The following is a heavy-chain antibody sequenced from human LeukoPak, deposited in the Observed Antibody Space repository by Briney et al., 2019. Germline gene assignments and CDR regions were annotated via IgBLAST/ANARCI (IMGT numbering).Heavy chain of an antibody. CDR1: GGSISSFY. J-gene: IGHJ6*03. CDR3: ARGHNSYYYYMDV. Sequence: SETLSLTCTVSGGSISSFYWSWIRQPAGKGLEWIGRIYSSGSTNYNPSLKSRVTMSVDASKNQFSLKVSSVTAADTAVYYCARGHNSYYYYMDVWGKGTTVTVSS. CDR2: IYSSGST. V-gene: IGHV4-4*07.